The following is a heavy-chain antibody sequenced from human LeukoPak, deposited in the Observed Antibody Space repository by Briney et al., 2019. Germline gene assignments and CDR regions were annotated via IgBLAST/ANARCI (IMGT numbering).Heavy chain of an antibody. CDR3: AREIRYCSSTSCYYFDY. D-gene: IGHD2-2*01. Sequence: GRSLRLSCAASGFTFDDYAMHWVRQAPGKGLEWVSGISWNSGSIGYADSVKGRFTISRDNAKNSLYLQMSSLRAEDMALYYCAREIRYCSSTSCYYFDYWGQGTLVTVSS. CDR1: GFTFDDYA. V-gene: IGHV3-9*03. J-gene: IGHJ4*02. CDR2: ISWNSGSI.